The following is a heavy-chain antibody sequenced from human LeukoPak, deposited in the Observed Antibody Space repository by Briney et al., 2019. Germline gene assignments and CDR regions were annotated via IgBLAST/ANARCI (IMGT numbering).Heavy chain of an antibody. CDR1: GRSINNGYF. V-gene: IGHV4-38-2*02. CDR3: ARDRGALGATVPAIFAVNFFDS. CDR2: IHHSGTA. D-gene: IGHD2-2*02. Sequence: KSSETLSLTCTVSGRSINNGYFWGWIRQPPGKGLEWIASIHHSGTASYNPSLESRVTISVDTSKNQFSLRLSSVTAADTAVYYCARDRGALGATVPAIFAVNFFDSWGQGTLGTVSS. J-gene: IGHJ4*02.